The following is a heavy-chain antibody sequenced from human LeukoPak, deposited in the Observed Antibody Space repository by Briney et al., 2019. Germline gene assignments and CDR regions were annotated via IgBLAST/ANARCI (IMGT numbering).Heavy chain of an antibody. V-gene: IGHV1-69*04. Sequence: SVKVSCKASGGTFSSYAISWVRQAPGQGLEWMGRIIPILGIANYAQKFQGRVTITADKSTSTAYMELSSLRSEDTAVYYCARRPRSSAPWFDPWGQGTLVTVSS. CDR3: ARRPRSSAPWFDP. J-gene: IGHJ5*02. D-gene: IGHD6-13*01. CDR2: IIPILGIA. CDR1: GGTFSSYA.